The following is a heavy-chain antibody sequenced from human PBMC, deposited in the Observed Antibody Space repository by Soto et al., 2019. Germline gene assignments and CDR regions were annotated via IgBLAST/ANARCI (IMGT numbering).Heavy chain of an antibody. CDR3: ARGYYDILTGYYGKFDY. CDR2: INHSGST. D-gene: IGHD3-9*01. V-gene: IGHV4-34*01. CDR1: GGSFSGYY. Sequence: PSETLSLTCAVYGGSFSGYYWSWIRQPPGKGLEWIGEINHSGSTNYNPSLKSRVTISVDTSKNQFSLKLSSVTAADTAVYYCARGYYDILTGYYGKFDYWGQGTLVTVSA. J-gene: IGHJ4*02.